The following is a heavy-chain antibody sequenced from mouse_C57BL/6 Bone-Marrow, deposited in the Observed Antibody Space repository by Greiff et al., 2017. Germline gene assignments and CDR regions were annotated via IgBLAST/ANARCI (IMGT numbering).Heavy chain of an antibody. Sequence: QVHVKQSGAELARPGASVKLSCKASGYTFTSYGISWVKQRTGQGLEWIGEIYPRSGNTYYNEKFKGKATLTADKSSSTAYMELRSLTSEDSAVYFCAPLGGLAWFAYWGQGTLVTVSA. CDR2: IYPRSGNT. CDR3: APLGGLAWFAY. J-gene: IGHJ3*01. D-gene: IGHD6-1*01. CDR1: GYTFTSYG. V-gene: IGHV1-81*01.